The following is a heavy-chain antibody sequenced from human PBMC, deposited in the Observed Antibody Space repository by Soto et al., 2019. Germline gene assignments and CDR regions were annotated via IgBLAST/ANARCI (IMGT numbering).Heavy chain of an antibody. CDR2: IYCSGST. V-gene: IGHV4-39*07. D-gene: IGHD3-3*01. Sequence: SATLSLTCTVSGGSIISSSHYWGWIRQPPGKGLEWIGSIYCSGSTHYNPSLKSRVTISVDTSKNQFSLKLSSVTAADTAVYYCARVDLPSVWPYAFDIWGQGTMVTVSS. J-gene: IGHJ3*02. CDR1: GGSIISSSHY. CDR3: ARVDLPSVWPYAFDI.